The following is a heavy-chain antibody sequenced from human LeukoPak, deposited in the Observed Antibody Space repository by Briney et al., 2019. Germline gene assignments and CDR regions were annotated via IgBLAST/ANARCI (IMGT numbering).Heavy chain of an antibody. CDR1: GFTFSAYA. Sequence: GGSLRLSCAASGFTFSAYAMSWVRQAPGKGLEWVPVISGSGGSTYYADSVKGRFTISRDNSKNTLYLQMNSLRAEDTAVYYCAKRRATQGVYNGLHVWGQGTTVTVSS. V-gene: IGHV3-23*01. CDR3: AKRRATQGVYNGLHV. D-gene: IGHD3-16*01. CDR2: ISGSGGST. J-gene: IGHJ6*02.